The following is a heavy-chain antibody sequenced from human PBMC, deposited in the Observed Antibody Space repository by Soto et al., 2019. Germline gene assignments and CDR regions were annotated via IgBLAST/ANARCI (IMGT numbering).Heavy chain of an antibody. CDR1: GFIFTNFF. D-gene: IGHD3-9*01. V-gene: IGHV1-8*01. CDR3: AVTYYDILTGYPDAFDI. Sequence: GASVKVSCKASGFIFTNFFMHWVRQAPGQGLEWMGGMNPNSGNTGYAQKFQGRVTMTRNTSISTAYMELSSLRSEDTAVYYCAVTYYDILTGYPDAFDIWGQGTMVTVSS. J-gene: IGHJ3*02. CDR2: MNPNSGNT.